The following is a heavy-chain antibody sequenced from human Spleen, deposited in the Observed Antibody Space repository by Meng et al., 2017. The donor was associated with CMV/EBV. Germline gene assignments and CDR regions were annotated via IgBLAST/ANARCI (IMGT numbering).Heavy chain of an antibody. J-gene: IGHJ5*02. CDR3: LSRSFSQLDP. V-gene: IGHV4-59*01. CDR1: GGSISSYY. D-gene: IGHD2-21*01. CDR2: IYYTGST. Sequence: SETLSLTCTVSGGSISSYYWSWIRQPPGKGLEWIGYIYYTGSTNYNASLKSRVTISVDTSKNQFSLKLSSVTAADTTNRCILSRSFSQLDPWDRESWSPSPQ.